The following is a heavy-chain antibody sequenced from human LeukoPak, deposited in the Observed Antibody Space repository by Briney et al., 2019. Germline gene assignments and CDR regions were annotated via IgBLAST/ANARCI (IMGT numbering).Heavy chain of an antibody. V-gene: IGHV1-69*04. CDR2: IIPILGIA. J-gene: IGHJ4*02. D-gene: IGHD5-24*01. CDR1: GGTFSSYA. Sequence: SVKVSCKASGGTFSSYAISWVRQAPGQGLEWMGRIIPILGIANYAQKFQGRVTITADKSTSTAYMELSSLRSEDTAVYYCASEVRDGYNLDYFDYWGQGTLVTVSS. CDR3: ASEVRDGYNLDYFDY.